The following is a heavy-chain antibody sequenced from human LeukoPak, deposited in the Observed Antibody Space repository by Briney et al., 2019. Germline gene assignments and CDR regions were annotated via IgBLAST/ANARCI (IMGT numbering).Heavy chain of an antibody. D-gene: IGHD4-23*01. V-gene: IGHV3-13*01. J-gene: IGHJ4*02. CDR2: IGSADDT. CDR3: AVGDYGGTYPTFDY. CDR1: GFTLSNFD. Sequence: GGSLRLSCAASGFTLSNFDMHWVRQTAGRRLEWISTIGSADDTYYADSVKGRFSIFREDAKNSLYLQLNTLRAEDTAVYYCAVGDYGGTYPTFDYWGQGTLVTVSS.